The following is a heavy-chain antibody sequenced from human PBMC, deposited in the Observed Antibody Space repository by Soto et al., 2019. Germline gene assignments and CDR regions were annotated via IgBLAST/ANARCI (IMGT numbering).Heavy chain of an antibody. CDR2: ISAYNGNT. D-gene: IGHD3-3*01. J-gene: IGHJ5*02. CDR1: GYTFTSYG. CDR3: ARSGYLFWSGYSGSENWFDP. V-gene: IGHV1-18*01. Sequence: GASVKASCEASGYTFTSYGISWVRQAPGQGLEWMGWISAYNGNTNYAQKLQGRVTMTTDTSTSTAYMELRSLRSDDTAVYYCARSGYLFWSGYSGSENWFDPWGQGTLVTVSS.